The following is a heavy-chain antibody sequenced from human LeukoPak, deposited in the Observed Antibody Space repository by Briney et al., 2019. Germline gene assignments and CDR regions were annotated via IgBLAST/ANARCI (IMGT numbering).Heavy chain of an antibody. V-gene: IGHV3-23*01. CDR1: GFTFSSYA. CDR2: ISGSGGST. J-gene: IGHJ3*02. Sequence: GGSLRLSCAASGFTFSSYAMSWVRQAPGKGREWVSAISGSGGSTYYAESVKGRFTISRENSKNPLHLQMNSLRAEDTAIYYCSKGRSTTSYDAFDIWGQGTMVTVSS. D-gene: IGHD2-2*01. CDR3: SKGRSTTSYDAFDI.